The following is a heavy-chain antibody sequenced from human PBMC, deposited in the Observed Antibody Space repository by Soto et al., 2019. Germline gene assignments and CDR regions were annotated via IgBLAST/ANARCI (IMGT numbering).Heavy chain of an antibody. V-gene: IGHV3-13*01. CDR2: IGTAGDT. J-gene: IGHJ4*02. CDR1: GFTFSSYD. D-gene: IGHD3-3*01. CDR3: ARGTYYDFWSGYLRHYYFDY. Sequence: GGSLRLSCAASGFTFSSYDIHWVRQATGKGLEWVSAIGTAGDTYYPGSVKGRFTISRENAKNSLYLQMNSLRAGDTAVYYCARGTYYDFWSGYLRHYYFDYWGQGTLVTVSS.